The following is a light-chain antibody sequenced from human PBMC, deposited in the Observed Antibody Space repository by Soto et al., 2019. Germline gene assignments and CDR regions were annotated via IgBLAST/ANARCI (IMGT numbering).Light chain of an antibody. V-gene: IGLV7-43*01. CDR1: TGAVTSGNY. CDR3: LLYSGGPWV. Sequence: QTVVTQEPSLTVSPGGTVTLTCASSTGAVTSGNYPNWFQQKPGQAPRPLIYSTINKHSWTPARFSGSLLGGKAALTLSGVQPEDEADYYCLLYSGGPWVFGRGTQLTVL. J-gene: IGLJ3*02. CDR2: STI.